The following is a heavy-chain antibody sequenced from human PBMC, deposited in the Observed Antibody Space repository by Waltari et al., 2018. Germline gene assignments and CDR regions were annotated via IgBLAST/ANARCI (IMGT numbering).Heavy chain of an antibody. V-gene: IGHV3-30*04. CDR3: ARERGRAGFSKDRYFDY. D-gene: IGHD3-3*01. Sequence: QVQLVESGGGVVQPGRSLRLSCAASGFTFSNYAMHWVRQAPGKGREWVAVISYDGRNKYYADSVKGRFTISRDNSENTLYLQMSSLRAEDTAVYYCARERGRAGFSKDRYFDYWGQGTLVTVSS. CDR2: ISYDGRNK. CDR1: GFTFSNYA. J-gene: IGHJ4*02.